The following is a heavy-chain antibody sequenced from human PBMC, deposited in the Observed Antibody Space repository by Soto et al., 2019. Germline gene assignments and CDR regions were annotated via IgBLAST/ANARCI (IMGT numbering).Heavy chain of an antibody. CDR2: IYYSGST. Sequence: SETLSLTCTVSGGSISSSSYYWGWIRQPPGKGLEWIGSIYYSGSTYYNPSLKSRVTISVDTSKNQFSLKLSSVTAADTAVYYCARHVYGSGWYSRYYFDYWGQGTLVTVSS. J-gene: IGHJ4*02. V-gene: IGHV4-39*01. CDR1: GGSISSSSYY. CDR3: ARHVYGSGWYSRYYFDY. D-gene: IGHD6-19*01.